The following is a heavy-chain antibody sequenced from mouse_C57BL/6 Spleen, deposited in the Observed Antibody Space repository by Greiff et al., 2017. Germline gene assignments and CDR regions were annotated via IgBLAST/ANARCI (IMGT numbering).Heavy chain of an antibody. CDR2: IWSDGST. J-gene: IGHJ3*01. Sequence: VQLQESGPGLVAPSQSLSITCTVSGFSFTSYGVHWVRQPPGKGLEWLVVIWSDGSTTYNSALKSRLSISKDNSKSQVFLKMNSLQTDDTAMYYCARQVDSSEFAWFADWGQGTLVTVSA. D-gene: IGHD3-2*02. V-gene: IGHV2-6-1*01. CDR1: GFSFTSYG. CDR3: ARQVDSSEFAWFAD.